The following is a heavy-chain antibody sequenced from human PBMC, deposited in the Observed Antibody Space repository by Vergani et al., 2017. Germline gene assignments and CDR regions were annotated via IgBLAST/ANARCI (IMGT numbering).Heavy chain of an antibody. CDR1: GFTFSSYG. D-gene: IGHD2-21*02. Sequence: QVHLVESGGGVVQPGGSLRLSCAASGFTFSSYGMHWVRRAPGKGLEWVAFIRYDGSNKYYADSVKGRFTISRDNSRNTLYLQMNSLRDEDTAVYYCAKDSGYCGGDCYYVAFDKWGQGTMVTVSS. V-gene: IGHV3-30*02. CDR3: AKDSGYCGGDCYYVAFDK. CDR2: IRYDGSNK. J-gene: IGHJ3*02.